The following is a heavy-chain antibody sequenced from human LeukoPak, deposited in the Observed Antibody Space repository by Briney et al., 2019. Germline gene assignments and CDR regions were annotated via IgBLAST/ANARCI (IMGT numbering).Heavy chain of an antibody. D-gene: IGHD3-22*01. Sequence: GGSLRLSCAASGFTFSSYAMSWVRQAPGKGLEWVSAISGSGGSTYYADSVKGRFTISRDNSKNTLYLQMNSLRAEDTAVYYRASLPSRGYYYDSSGTGMDVWGQGTTVTVSS. CDR1: GFTFSSYA. CDR3: ASLPSRGYYYDSSGTGMDV. J-gene: IGHJ6*02. CDR2: ISGSGGST. V-gene: IGHV3-23*01.